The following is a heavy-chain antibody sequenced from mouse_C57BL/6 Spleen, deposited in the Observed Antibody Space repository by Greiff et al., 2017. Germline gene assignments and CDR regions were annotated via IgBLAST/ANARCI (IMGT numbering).Heavy chain of an antibody. CDR2: INPSSGTT. V-gene: IGHV1-7*01. CDR3: ARSGVAKDY. CDR1: GYTFTSYW. J-gene: IGHJ2*01. D-gene: IGHD1-1*01. Sequence: VQLQQSGAELAKPGDSVKLSCKASGYTFTSYWMHWVKQRPGQELECIGYINPSSGTTKYNQKFKDKATWTAYKSSSTAYMQLSSLTYEDSAVYYCARSGVAKDYWGQGTTLTVSS.